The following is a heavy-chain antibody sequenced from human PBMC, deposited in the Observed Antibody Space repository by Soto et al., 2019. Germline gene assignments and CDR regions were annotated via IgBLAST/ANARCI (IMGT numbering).Heavy chain of an antibody. J-gene: IGHJ4*02. CDR3: ARARKGSYDY. CDR2: IYYSGST. CDR1: GGSISSGVYY. V-gene: IGHV4-31*02. Sequence: PSETLSRTCTVSGGSISSGVYYWIWIRQHPGKGLEWIGYIYYSGSTYYNPSLKSRVTISVDTSKNQFSLKLSSVTAADTAVYYCARARKGSYDYWGQGTLVTVSS. D-gene: IGHD3-10*01.